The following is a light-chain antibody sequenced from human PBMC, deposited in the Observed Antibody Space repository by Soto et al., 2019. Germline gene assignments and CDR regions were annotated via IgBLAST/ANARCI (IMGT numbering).Light chain of an antibody. CDR1: SSEVGSYNL. V-gene: IGLV2-23*02. CDR3: CSYEGSSTPYV. CDR2: EVS. J-gene: IGLJ1*01. Sequence: QSVLTQPASVSGSPGPSITISRTGTSSEVGSYNLVSWYQQHPGKAPKLMIYEVSKRPSGVSNRFSGSKSGNTASLTISGLQAEDEADYYCCSYEGSSTPYVFGTGTKVTVL.